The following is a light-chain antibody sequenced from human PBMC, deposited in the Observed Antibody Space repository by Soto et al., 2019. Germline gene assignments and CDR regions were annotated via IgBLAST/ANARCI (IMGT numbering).Light chain of an antibody. CDR2: GAS. CDR1: QSVSSY. V-gene: IGKV3-11*01. Sequence: EIVLTQSPATPSLSPGERATLSCRASQSVSSYLAWFQQKPGQAPRLLIYGASTRATGIPARFSGSGSGTDFTLTISSLEPEDFAVYYCQQRSNWPRTFGQGTKVEI. CDR3: QQRSNWPRT. J-gene: IGKJ2*01.